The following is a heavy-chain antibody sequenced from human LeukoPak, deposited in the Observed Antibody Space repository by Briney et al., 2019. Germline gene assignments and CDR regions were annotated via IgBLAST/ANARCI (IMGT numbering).Heavy chain of an antibody. CDR3: ARDVVGDWVGAFDI. CDR2: FSGSSSFK. Sequence: GGSLRLSCAASGFIFSSYSMNWVRQAPGKGLEWVSSFSGSSSFKFYAESLKGRFTISRDNAKNSLYLQMNSLRAEDTAVYYCARDVVGDWVGAFDIWGQGTMVTVSS. J-gene: IGHJ3*02. V-gene: IGHV3-21*01. D-gene: IGHD3/OR15-3a*01. CDR1: GFIFSSYS.